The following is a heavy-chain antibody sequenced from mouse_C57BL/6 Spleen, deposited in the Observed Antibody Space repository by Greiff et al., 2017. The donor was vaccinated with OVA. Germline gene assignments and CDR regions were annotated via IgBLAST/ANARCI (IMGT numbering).Heavy chain of an antibody. D-gene: IGHD1-1*01. Sequence: QVQLQQSGAELVRPGASVTLSCKASGYTFTDYEMHWVKQTPVHGLEWIGAIDPETGGTAYNQKVKGKAILTADKASSTAYMELRSLTSEDSAVYYCTRYNYGSSFAYWGQGTLVTVSA. CDR3: TRYNYGSSFAY. CDR2: IDPETGGT. CDR1: GYTFTDYE. J-gene: IGHJ3*01. V-gene: IGHV1-15*01.